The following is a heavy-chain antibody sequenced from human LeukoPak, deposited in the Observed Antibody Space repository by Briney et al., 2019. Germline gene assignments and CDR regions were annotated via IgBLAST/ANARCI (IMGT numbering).Heavy chain of an antibody. CDR1: GFTFSSYA. Sequence: GGSLRLPCAASGFTFSSYAMSWVRQAPGKGLEWVSAISGSGGSTYYADSVKDRFTISRDNSKNTLYLQMNSLRAEDTAVYYCAKDDYLRGFDYWGQGTLVTVSS. CDR3: AKDDYLRGFDY. D-gene: IGHD4-11*01. V-gene: IGHV3-23*01. CDR2: ISGSGGST. J-gene: IGHJ4*02.